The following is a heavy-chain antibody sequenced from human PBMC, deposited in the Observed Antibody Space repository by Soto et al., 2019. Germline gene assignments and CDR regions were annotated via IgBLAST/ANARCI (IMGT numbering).Heavy chain of an antibody. V-gene: IGHV4-39*02. Sequence: PSETLSLTCTVSGGCFSSSNVYWGWIRQPPGKGLEWVGSFYYDGKTYYNASLKSRVSIFADASKNQFSLALTSVTAADTAKYYCARGSTTEKVDSLGQGILVTVSS. CDR1: GGCFSSSNVY. J-gene: IGHJ4*02. CDR2: FYYDGKT. CDR3: ARGSTTEKVDS.